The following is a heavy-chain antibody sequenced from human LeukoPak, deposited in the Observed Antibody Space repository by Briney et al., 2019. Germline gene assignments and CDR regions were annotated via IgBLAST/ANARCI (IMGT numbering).Heavy chain of an antibody. CDR3: ATYCSGGSCYRRGVGY. CDR1: GGSFSGYY. CDR2: INHSGST. D-gene: IGHD2-15*01. Sequence: SETLSLTCAVYGGSFSGYYWSWIRQPPGKGLEWIGEINHSGSTNYNPSLKSRVTISVDTSKNQFSLKLSSVTAADTAVYYCATYCSGGSCYRRGVGYWGQGTLVTVSS. J-gene: IGHJ4*02. V-gene: IGHV4-34*01.